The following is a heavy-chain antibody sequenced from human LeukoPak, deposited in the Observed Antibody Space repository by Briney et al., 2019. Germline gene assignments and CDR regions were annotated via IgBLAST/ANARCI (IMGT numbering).Heavy chain of an antibody. CDR2: IRYDGSNK. J-gene: IGHJ4*02. CDR1: GFTFSSYS. CDR3: ATLPVKGWLQFVKDETDY. V-gene: IGHV3-30*02. D-gene: IGHD5-24*01. Sequence: GGSLRLSCAASGFTFSSYSMNWVRQAPGKGLEWVAFIRYDGSNKYYADSVKGRFTISRDNSKNTLYLQMNSLRAEDTAVYYCATLPVKGWLQFVKDETDYWGQGTLVTVSS.